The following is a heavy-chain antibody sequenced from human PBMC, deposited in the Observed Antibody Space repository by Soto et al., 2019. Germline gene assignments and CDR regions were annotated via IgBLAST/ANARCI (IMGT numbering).Heavy chain of an antibody. Sequence: QVQLVQSGAEVKKPGASVKVSCKASGYTFTSYDINWVRQATGHGLEWMGWMNPNSGNTVYAQKFQGRVTMTRDTSISTAYMELSSLRSEDTAVYYRARERTGTTSNWFDPSGQGTLVTVSS. CDR2: MNPNSGNT. CDR1: GYTFTSYD. D-gene: IGHD1-7*01. CDR3: ARERTGTTSNWFDP. V-gene: IGHV1-8*01. J-gene: IGHJ5*01.